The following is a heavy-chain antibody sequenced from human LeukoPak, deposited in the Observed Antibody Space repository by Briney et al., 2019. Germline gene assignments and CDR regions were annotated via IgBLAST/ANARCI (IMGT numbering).Heavy chain of an antibody. CDR2: ISYDGSNK. CDR1: GFTFSSHA. D-gene: IGHD1-26*01. CDR3: ARDFGSGSYDY. J-gene: IGHJ4*02. Sequence: GRSLRLSCAASGFTFSSHAMHWVRQAPGKGLEWVAVISYDGSNKYYADSVKGRFTISRDNSKNTLYLQMNSLRAEDTAVYYCARDFGSGSYDYWGQGTLVTVSS. V-gene: IGHV3-30-3*01.